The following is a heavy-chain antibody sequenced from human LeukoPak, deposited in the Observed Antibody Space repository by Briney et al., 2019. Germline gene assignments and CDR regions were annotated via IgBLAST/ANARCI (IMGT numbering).Heavy chain of an antibody. CDR1: GYTFTGHY. CDR3: ARDSSRSTWYGGSSD. D-gene: IGHD6-13*01. CDR2: INPDSGDT. J-gene: IGHJ4*02. Sequence: ASVKVSCKASGYTFTGHYIHWVRQAPGQGLEWMGYINPDSGDTNYAQKFQGRVTLTGDTSITTTYMDLSSLRSGDTAVYYCARDSSRSTWYGGSSDWGQGTLVIVSS. V-gene: IGHV1-2*02.